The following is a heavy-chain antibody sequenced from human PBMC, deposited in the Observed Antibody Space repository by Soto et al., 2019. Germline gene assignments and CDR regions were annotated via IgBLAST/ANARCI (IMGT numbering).Heavy chain of an antibody. J-gene: IGHJ6*02. D-gene: IGHD3-22*01. CDR2: VYPSDSDV. CDR1: GYRFSSSW. V-gene: IGHV5-51*01. CDR3: ARQPSDGQWFV. Sequence: GESLKISCQGTGYRFSSSWIGWVRQKPGNGLEWLGNVYPSDSDVRYSPSFQGQVTISADKSISTAYLQWSSLKASDTAIYYCARQPSDGQWFVWGQGTTVTVSS.